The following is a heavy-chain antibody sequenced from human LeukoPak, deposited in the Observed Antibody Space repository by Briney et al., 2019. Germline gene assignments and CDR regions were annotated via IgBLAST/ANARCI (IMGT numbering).Heavy chain of an antibody. CDR1: GYSFTNYW. V-gene: IGHV5-51*01. D-gene: IGHD1-26*01. CDR3: ARRHTGASGRYNRFDP. J-gene: IGHJ5*02. CDR2: IYPGDSDI. Sequence: AGESLKISCKGSGYSFTNYWIAWVRQMPGKGLECMGIIYPGDSDIRYSPSFEGQVTISADESISTAFLQWKSLKASDTAMYYCARRHTGASGRYNRFDPWGQGTLVTVSS.